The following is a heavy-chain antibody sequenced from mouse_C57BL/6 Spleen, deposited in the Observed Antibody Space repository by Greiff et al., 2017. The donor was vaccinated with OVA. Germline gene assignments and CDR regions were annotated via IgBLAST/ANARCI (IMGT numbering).Heavy chain of an antibody. CDR1: GYTFTSYW. CDR2: INPGSGNT. Sequence: VQLQQPGAELVKPGASVKMSCKASGYTFTSYWMHWVKQRPGQGLEWIGDINPGSGNTKYNQKFKGKATLTVDTSSSTAYMQLSSLTSEDSAVYYCARDDGNYVWSAMDDWGQGTPVTVSA. D-gene: IGHD2-1*01. CDR3: ARDDGNYVWSAMDD. J-gene: IGHJ4*01. V-gene: IGHV1-7*01.